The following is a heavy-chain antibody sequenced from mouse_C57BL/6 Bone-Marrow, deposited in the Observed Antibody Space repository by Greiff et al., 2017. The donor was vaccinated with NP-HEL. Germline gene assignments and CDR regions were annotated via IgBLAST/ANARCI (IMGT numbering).Heavy chain of an antibody. J-gene: IGHJ3*01. CDR2: IDPSDSYT. Sequence: QVQLQQPGAELVKPGASVKLSCKASGYTFTSYWMQWVKQRPGQGLEWIGEIDPSDSYTNYNQTFKGKATLTVDTSSSTAYMQLSSLTSEDSAVYYCARSSRYYYGSSYGFAYWGQGTLVTVSA. V-gene: IGHV1-50*01. CDR3: ARSSRYYYGSSYGFAY. CDR1: GYTFTSYW. D-gene: IGHD1-1*01.